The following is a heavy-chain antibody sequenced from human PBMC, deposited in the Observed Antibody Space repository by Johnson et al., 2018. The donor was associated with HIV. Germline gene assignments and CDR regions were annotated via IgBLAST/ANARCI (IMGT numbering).Heavy chain of an antibody. D-gene: IGHD6-19*01. CDR3: AKLSVAADTDAFDI. J-gene: IGHJ3*02. CDR2: IYSGGST. Sequence: VQLLESGGGLVQPGGSLRLSCAASGFTVSSNYMSWVRQAPGKGLEWVSVIYSGGSTYYADSVKGRFTISRDYAKNTLYLQMNSLRAEDTAVYYCAKLSVAADTDAFDIWGQGTMVTVSS. CDR1: GFTVSSNY. V-gene: IGHV3-66*02.